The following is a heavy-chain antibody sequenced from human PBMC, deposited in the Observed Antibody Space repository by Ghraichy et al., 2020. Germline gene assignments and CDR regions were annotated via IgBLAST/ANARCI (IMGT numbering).Heavy chain of an antibody. J-gene: IGHJ4*02. CDR2: INHSGST. CDR3: ARGPYCSSTSCYNRYPDY. V-gene: IGHV4-34*01. CDR1: GGSFSGYY. D-gene: IGHD2-2*02. Sequence: SETLSLTCAVYGGSFSGYYWSWIRQPPGKGLEWIGEINHSGSTNYNPSLKSRVTISVDTSKNQFSLKLSSVTAADTAVYYCARGPYCSSTSCYNRYPDYWGQGTLVTVSS.